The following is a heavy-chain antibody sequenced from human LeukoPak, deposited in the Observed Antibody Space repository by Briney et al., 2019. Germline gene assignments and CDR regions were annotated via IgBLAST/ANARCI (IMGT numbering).Heavy chain of an antibody. D-gene: IGHD3-9*01. J-gene: IGHJ4*02. V-gene: IGHV4-39*01. CDR2: IYYSGNT. CDR3: ARGYFDILTGYYPPAYFDY. Sequence: SETLSLTCTVSGVSISSSNSYWGWIRQPPGKGLEWIGSIYYSGNTYYNASLKSQVSISIDTSKNQFSLRLTSVTAADTAVYYCARGYFDILTGYYPPAYFDYWGQGTLVTVSS. CDR1: GVSISSSNSY.